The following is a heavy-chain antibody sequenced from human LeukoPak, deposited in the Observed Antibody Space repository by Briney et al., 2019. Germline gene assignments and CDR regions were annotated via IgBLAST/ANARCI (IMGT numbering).Heavy chain of an antibody. J-gene: IGHJ4*02. CDR1: GFPFSSYS. CDR3: ARDIEGTGTTVTLNQYYFDY. D-gene: IGHD1-7*01. V-gene: IGHV3-48*04. Sequence: PGGALRLSFAVFGFPFSSYSMNWVRQAPGKGLGWVLYISSGSSTIDYADSVKGRFTISRDNAKNSLYLQMNSLRAEDTAVYYCARDIEGTGTTVTLNQYYFDYWGQGTLVTVSS. CDR2: ISSGSSTI.